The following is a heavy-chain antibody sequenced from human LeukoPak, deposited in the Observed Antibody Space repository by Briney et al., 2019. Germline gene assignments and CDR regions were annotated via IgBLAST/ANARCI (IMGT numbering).Heavy chain of an antibody. CDR2: INHSGST. J-gene: IGHJ6*02. D-gene: IGHD2-15*01. V-gene: IGHV4-34*01. CDR3: ARRRRYCSGGSCYSASYYYGMDV. Sequence: ASETLSLTCAVFGGSFRGYYWSWIRQPPGKGLEWIGEINHSGSTDYNPSLKSRVTISVDTSKNQFSLKLSSVTAADTAVYYCARRRRYCSGGSCYSASYYYGMDVWGQGTRSPSP. CDR1: GGSFRGYY.